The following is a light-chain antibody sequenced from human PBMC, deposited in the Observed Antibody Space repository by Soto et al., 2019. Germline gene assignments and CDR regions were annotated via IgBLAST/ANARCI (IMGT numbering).Light chain of an antibody. V-gene: IGLV2-18*02. CDR1: SSDVGSYNR. Sequence: QCVLTQPPSVTGFPGQSVTISSPGTSSDVGSYNRVSWYQQPPGTAPKLMIYDVSNRPSGVPDRFSGSKSGNTASLTISGLQAEDEADYYCSSYTSSITYVFGTGTKVTVL. J-gene: IGLJ1*01. CDR2: DVS. CDR3: SSYTSSITYV.